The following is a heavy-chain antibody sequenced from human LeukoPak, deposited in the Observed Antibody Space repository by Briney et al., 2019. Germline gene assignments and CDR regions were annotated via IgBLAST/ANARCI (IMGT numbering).Heavy chain of an antibody. J-gene: IGHJ3*02. Sequence: SETLSLTCAVSGGSISSGGYSWSWIRQPPGKGLEWIGYIYHSGSTYYNPSLKSRVTISVDRSKNQFSLKLSSVTAADTAVYYCARGDGDYGVGAFDIWAKGQWSPSLQ. D-gene: IGHD4-17*01. CDR2: IYHSGST. V-gene: IGHV4-30-2*01. CDR3: ARGDGDYGVGAFDI. CDR1: GGSISSGGYS.